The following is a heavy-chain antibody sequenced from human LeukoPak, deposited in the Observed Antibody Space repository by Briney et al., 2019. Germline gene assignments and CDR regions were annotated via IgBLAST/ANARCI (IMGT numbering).Heavy chain of an antibody. CDR3: ATHCSGTTCHRDY. J-gene: IGHJ4*02. Sequence: PAESLRLSCAASGFTFSSSAMHWVRQAPGKGLECVAFIQSDGSYKHYSDSVKGRFTISRDNSKNTLYLEMNSLRVVDTGVYYCATHCSGTTCHRDYWGQGTLVTVSS. CDR2: IQSDGSYK. V-gene: IGHV3-30*02. D-gene: IGHD2-2*01. CDR1: GFTFSSSA.